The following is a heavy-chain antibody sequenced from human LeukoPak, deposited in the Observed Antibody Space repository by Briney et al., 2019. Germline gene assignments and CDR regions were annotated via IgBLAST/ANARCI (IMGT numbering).Heavy chain of an antibody. CDR3: ARKTPGNYPYDY. CDR1: GFTFSNSA. D-gene: IGHD3-22*01. V-gene: IGHV3-23*01. Sequence: GGSLRLSCAASGFTFSNSAMNWVRQAPGKGLEWVSASGTAGDTYYADSVKGRFTISRDDSKNTLYLQMTSLRADDTAVYCCARKTPGNYPYDYWGQGTLVTVSP. CDR2: SGTAGDT. J-gene: IGHJ4*02.